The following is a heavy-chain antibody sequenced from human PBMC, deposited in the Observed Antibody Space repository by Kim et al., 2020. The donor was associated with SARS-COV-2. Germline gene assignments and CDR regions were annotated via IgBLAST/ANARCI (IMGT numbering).Heavy chain of an antibody. CDR2: INHSGST. Sequence: SETLSLTCAVYGGSFSGYYWSWIRQPPGKGLEWIGEINHSGSTNYNPSLKSRVTISVDTSKNQFSLKLSSVTAADTAVYYCARGPQRWLRLGMDVWGQGTTVTVSS. J-gene: IGHJ6*02. V-gene: IGHV4-34*01. D-gene: IGHD5-12*01. CDR3: ARGPQRWLRLGMDV. CDR1: GGSFSGYY.